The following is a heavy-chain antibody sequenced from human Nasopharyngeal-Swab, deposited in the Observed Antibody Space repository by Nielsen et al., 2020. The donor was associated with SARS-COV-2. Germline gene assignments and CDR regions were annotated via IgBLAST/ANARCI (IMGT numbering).Heavy chain of an antibody. D-gene: IGHD3-10*01. CDR1: GFTFSSYS. CDR2: NSSSSSYI. V-gene: IGHV3-21*01. CDR3: ASSPGSITMVRGVIMTGWFDP. J-gene: IGHJ5*02. Sequence: GESLNTPCAAPGFTFSSYSMNWVRQAPGRGLEWVSSNSSSSSYIFYADSVKCRFTISRDNAKTSLYLQMNSLRAEYTAVYYCASSPGSITMVRGVIMTGWFDPWGQGTLVTVSS.